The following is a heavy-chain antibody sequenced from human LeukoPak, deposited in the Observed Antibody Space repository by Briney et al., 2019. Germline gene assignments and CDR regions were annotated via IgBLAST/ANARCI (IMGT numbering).Heavy chain of an antibody. CDR3: ARDLRRDYGSGTYYYMDV. CDR1: GGSISSYY. D-gene: IGHD3-10*01. CDR2: IYYSGST. J-gene: IGHJ6*03. Sequence: SETLSLTCTVSGGSISSYYWSWIRQPPGKGLEWIGYIYYSGSTNYNPSLRSRVTISVDTSKNQFSLKLSSVTAADTAVYYCARDLRRDYGSGTYYYMDVWGKGTTVTISS. V-gene: IGHV4-59*01.